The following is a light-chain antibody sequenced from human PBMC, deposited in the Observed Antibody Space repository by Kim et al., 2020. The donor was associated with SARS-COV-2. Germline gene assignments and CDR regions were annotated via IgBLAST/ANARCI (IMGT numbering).Light chain of an antibody. CDR1: QSVRSSY. V-gene: IGKV3-20*01. CDR2: GAS. CDR3: QQYGNSPHT. J-gene: IGKJ1*01. Sequence: APRERATLSCRASQSVRSSYLAWYQQKPGQAPRLLIYGASSRATGVPDRFSGSGSGTDFTLTITRLEPEDFAVYYCQQYGNSPHTFGQGTKVDIK.